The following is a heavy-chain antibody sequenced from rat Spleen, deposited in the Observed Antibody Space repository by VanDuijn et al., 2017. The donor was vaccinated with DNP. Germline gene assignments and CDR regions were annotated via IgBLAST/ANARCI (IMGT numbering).Heavy chain of an antibody. Sequence: EVQLVESDGGLVQPGRSLKLSCAASGFTFSDYYMAWIRQAPGKGLEWVASITNTGDSTYYSDSVKGRFSISRDNAKSTLYLQVSSLRSEDTATYYCTSNPHLRTAAPFDYWGQGVMVTVSS. CDR1: GFTFSDYY. J-gene: IGHJ2*01. CDR3: TSNPHLRTAAPFDY. D-gene: IGHD3-8*01. V-gene: IGHV5-31*01. CDR2: ITNTGDST.